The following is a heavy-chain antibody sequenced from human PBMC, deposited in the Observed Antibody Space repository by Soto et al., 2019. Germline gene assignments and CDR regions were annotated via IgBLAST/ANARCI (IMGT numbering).Heavy chain of an antibody. V-gene: IGHV3-15*07. J-gene: IGHJ4*02. CDR1: GFTFSNAW. CDR2: IKSKTDGGTT. CDR3: TTDPGYSSSWYVAVGY. D-gene: IGHD6-13*01. Sequence: GGSLRLSCAASGFTFSNAWMNWVRQAPGKGLEWVGRIKSKTDGGTTDYAAPVKGRFTISRDDSKNTLYLQMNSLKTEDTAVYYCTTDPGYSSSWYVAVGYWGQGTLVTVSS.